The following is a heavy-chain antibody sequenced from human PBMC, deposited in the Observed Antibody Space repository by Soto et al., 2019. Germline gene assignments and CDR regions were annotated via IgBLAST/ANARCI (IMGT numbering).Heavy chain of an antibody. Sequence: QVQLVESGGGVVQPGRSLRLSCAASGFTFSNYVIHWVRQAPGRGLEWVAVMWHDGRGVYYADSVKGRFTISRDNSENTLNLQTNGLRAEDTAVYFCARCPIVDAWYFDLWGRGTLVTVSS. J-gene: IGHJ2*01. CDR2: MWHDGRGV. CDR3: ARCPIVDAWYFDL. V-gene: IGHV3-33*01. CDR1: GFTFSNYV. D-gene: IGHD2-15*01.